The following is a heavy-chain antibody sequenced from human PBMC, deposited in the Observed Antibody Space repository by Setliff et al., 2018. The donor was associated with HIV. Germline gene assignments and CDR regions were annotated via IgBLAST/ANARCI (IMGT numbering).Heavy chain of an antibody. J-gene: IGHJ6*03. Sequence: LSLTCIVSGGSISSGGYYWSWIRQHPGKGLEWIGYIYYSGSTYYNPSLKSRVTISVDTSKDQFSVKLSSVTAADTAVYYCARVATVVTHLYYYYYYMDVWGKGTTVTVSS. CDR2: IYYSGST. D-gene: IGHD2-15*01. CDR3: ARVATVVTHLYYYYYYMDV. CDR1: GGSISSGGYY. V-gene: IGHV4-31*03.